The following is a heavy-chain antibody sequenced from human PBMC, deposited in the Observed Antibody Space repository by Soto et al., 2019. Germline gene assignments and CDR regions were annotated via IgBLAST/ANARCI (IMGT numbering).Heavy chain of an antibody. Sequence: QVQLLQSGAEVKKPGSSVKVSCKASGGTFSSYAISWVRQAPGQGLEWMGGIIPIFGTANYAQKFQGSVTITADESTSTEFMELSSLGTEDTAWYYRARLRHGYSPVFDSWGQGTLVTVSS. CDR3: ARLRHGYSPVFDS. J-gene: IGHJ4*02. CDR2: IIPIFGTA. V-gene: IGHV1-69*12. D-gene: IGHD5-18*01. CDR1: GGTFSSYA.